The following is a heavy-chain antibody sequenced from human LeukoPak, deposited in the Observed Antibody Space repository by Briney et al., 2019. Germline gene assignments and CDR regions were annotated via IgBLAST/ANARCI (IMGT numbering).Heavy chain of an antibody. CDR2: ISAYNGNT. CDR1: GYTFTSYG. V-gene: IGHV1-18*01. CDR3: ARDHSSSRFRDYGMDV. D-gene: IGHD6-13*01. Sequence: GASVKVSCKASGYTFTSYGISWVRQAPGQGLEWMGWISAYNGNTNYAQKLQGRVTMTTDTSTSTAYMELRSLRSDDTAVYCCARDHSSSRFRDYGMDVWGQGTTVTVSS. J-gene: IGHJ6*02.